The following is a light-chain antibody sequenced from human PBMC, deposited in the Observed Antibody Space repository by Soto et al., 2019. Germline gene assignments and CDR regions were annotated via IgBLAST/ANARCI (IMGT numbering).Light chain of an antibody. CDR1: QSVLYSSYNKSY. Sequence: DIALTQSPDSLALSLGERATMNCTSSQSVLYSSYNKSYLAWYQVKPGRPPKLLCSWASTRKCGVPDRFSGSGSGTYCTLIISSLQAEDVAVYYCQQYYSTLITFGQGTRLEIK. CDR2: WAS. CDR3: QQYYSTLIT. J-gene: IGKJ5*01. V-gene: IGKV4-1*01.